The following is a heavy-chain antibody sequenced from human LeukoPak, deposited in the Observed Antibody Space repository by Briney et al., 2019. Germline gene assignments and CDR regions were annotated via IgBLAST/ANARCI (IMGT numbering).Heavy chain of an antibody. Sequence: GGSLRPSCAASGFTFSSYAMHWVRQAPGKGLEYVSAISSNGGSTYYANSVKGRFTISRDNSKNTLYLQMGSLRAEDMAVYYCARGGPAAVEDYWGQGTLVTVSS. V-gene: IGHV3-64*01. J-gene: IGHJ4*02. CDR3: ARGGPAAVEDY. CDR1: GFTFSSYA. CDR2: ISSNGGST. D-gene: IGHD6-13*01.